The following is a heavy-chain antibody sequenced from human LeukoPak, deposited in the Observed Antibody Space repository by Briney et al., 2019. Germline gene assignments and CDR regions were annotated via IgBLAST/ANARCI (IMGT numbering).Heavy chain of an antibody. V-gene: IGHV4-4*02. CDR3: AREGGPYRPLDY. Sequence: SETLSLTCGVSGGSITNTNYWTWVRQPPGKGLEWIGEVNLQGSTNYNPSLMGRVAISVDTSENHISLQLTSVTAADTAVYYCAREGGPYRPLDYSGQGAMVTVSS. J-gene: IGHJ4*02. CDR2: VNLQGST. CDR1: GGSITNTNY.